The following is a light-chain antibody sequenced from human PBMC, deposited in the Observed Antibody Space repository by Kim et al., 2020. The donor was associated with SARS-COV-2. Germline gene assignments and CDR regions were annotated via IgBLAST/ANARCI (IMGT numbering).Light chain of an antibody. CDR1: QAISNY. V-gene: IGKV1-27*01. CDR3: QKYDGAPQT. CDR2: AAS. J-gene: IGKJ1*01. Sequence: ASIGERVVITCRASQAISNYLAWYQQSPGKVPNLLIYAASVLQSGVPARFTGSGFGRDFTLTISNLQPEDVATYYCQKYDGAPQTFGQGIKVDIK.